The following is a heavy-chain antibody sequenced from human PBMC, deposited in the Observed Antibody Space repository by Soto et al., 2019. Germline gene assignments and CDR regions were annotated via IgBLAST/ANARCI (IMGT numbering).Heavy chain of an antibody. CDR1: GGSFSGYY. Sequence: SETLSLTCAVLGGSFSGYYWSWIRQPPGKGLEWIGEINHSGSTYYNASLKSRVTISVDRSKNQFSLKLSSVTAADTAVYYCGRGDYANAFDIWGQGTMVTVSS. CDR2: INHSGST. D-gene: IGHD4-17*01. V-gene: IGHV4-34*01. J-gene: IGHJ3*02. CDR3: GRGDYANAFDI.